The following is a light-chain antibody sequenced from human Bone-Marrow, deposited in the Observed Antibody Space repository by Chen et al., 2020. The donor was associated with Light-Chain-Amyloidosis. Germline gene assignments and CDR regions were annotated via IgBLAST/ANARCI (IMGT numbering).Light chain of an antibody. CDR2: GGS. Sequence: DIQLTQSPSFLSPSVQDTVTITYRANQDRGRSLAWFQLKPGKAPHLLIFGGSHLETHVPQRFSGSRDESDFTLPLSGLQPEDFATYYGQQVHGYPRTFGQGTRV. V-gene: IGKV1-9*01. CDR3: QQVHGYPRT. CDR1: QDRGRS. J-gene: IGKJ1*01.